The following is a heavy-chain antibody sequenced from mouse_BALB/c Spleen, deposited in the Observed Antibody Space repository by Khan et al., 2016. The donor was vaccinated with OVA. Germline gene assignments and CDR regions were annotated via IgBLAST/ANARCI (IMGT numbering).Heavy chain of an antibody. CDR3: ARLEVI. CDR1: GFSLTSYG. J-gene: IGHJ2*01. D-gene: IGHD2-2*01. Sequence: VQLVVSGPGLVAPSQSLSITCTVSGFSLTSYGVHWVRQPPGKGLEWLGVIWAGGSTNSNSAFMSRLSISKDNSKSQVFLKMNSLQTDETAMYYCARLEVIWGQGTTHAVSS. CDR2: IWAGGST. V-gene: IGHV2-9*02.